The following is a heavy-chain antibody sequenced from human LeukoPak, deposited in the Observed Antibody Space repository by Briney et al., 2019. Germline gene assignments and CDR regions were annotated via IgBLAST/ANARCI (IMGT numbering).Heavy chain of an antibody. CDR3: ASVYSSSWYTSEYFQH. J-gene: IGHJ1*01. D-gene: IGHD6-13*01. V-gene: IGHV4-34*01. CDR1: DGSFSGYY. CDR2: INHSGST. Sequence: SETLSLTCAVYDGSFSGYYWSWIRQPPGKGLEWIGEINHSGSTNYNPSLKSRVTISVDTSKNQFSLKLSSVTAADTAVYYCASVYSSSWYTSEYFQHWGQGTLVTVSS.